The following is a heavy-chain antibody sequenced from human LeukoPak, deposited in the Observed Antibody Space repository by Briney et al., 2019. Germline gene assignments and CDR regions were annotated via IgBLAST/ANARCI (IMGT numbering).Heavy chain of an antibody. V-gene: IGHV4-59*01. CDR2: IYYSGST. CDR1: GGSISSFY. Sequence: PSETLSLTCTVSGGSISSFYWSWIRQPPGKGLEWIGYIYYSGSTNYNPSLTSRVTISVDTSKNQFSLKLSSVTAADTAVYYCARGGAAFNLWGRGTLVTVSS. D-gene: IGHD6-25*01. J-gene: IGHJ2*01. CDR3: ARGGAAFNL.